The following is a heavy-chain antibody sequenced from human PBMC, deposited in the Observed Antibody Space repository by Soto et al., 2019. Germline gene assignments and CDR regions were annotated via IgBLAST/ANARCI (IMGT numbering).Heavy chain of an antibody. D-gene: IGHD2-2*01. J-gene: IGHJ5*02. V-gene: IGHV1-69*18. CDR3: ARDPGQDCSTTSCYHRGWFDP. CDR2: IIPIFGAA. Sequence: QVQLVQSGPEVKKPGSSVKVSCKASGGSFRSDVFSCVRQAPGQGLEWMGRIIPIFGAANYAQKFQDRVTITADEASSTVYMELSSLTSDDTAVYYCARDPGQDCSTTSCYHRGWFDPWGQGTLVTVSS. CDR1: GGSFRSDV.